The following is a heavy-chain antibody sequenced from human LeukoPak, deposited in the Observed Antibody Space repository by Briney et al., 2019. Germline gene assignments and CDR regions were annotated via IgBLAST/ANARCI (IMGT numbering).Heavy chain of an antibody. CDR3: ARTGYSGSYFLRATSDY. J-gene: IGHJ4*02. Sequence: SETLSLTCAVYGGSFSGYYWSWIRQPPGKGLEWIGEINHSGSTNYNPSLKSRVTISVDTSKNQFSLKLSSVTAADTAVYYCARTGYSGSYFLRATSDYWGQGTLVTVSS. CDR2: INHSGST. V-gene: IGHV4-34*01. CDR1: GGSFSGYY. D-gene: IGHD1-26*01.